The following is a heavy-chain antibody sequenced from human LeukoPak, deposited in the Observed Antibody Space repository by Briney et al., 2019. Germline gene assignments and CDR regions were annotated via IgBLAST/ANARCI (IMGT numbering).Heavy chain of an antibody. D-gene: IGHD6-13*01. J-gene: IGHJ4*02. CDR1: GFTFSSYA. CDR3: AQARIAAAGTPYYFDY. V-gene: IGHV3-23*01. CDR2: ISGSGGST. Sequence: GGSLRLSCAASGFTFSSYAMSWVRQAPGKGLEWVSAISGSGGSTYYADSVKGRFTISRDNSKNTLYLQMNSLRAEDTAVYYCAQARIAAAGTPYYFDYWGQGTLVTVSS.